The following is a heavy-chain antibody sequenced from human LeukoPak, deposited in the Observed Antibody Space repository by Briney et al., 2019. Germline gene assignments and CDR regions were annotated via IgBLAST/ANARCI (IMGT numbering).Heavy chain of an antibody. CDR2: IKSDGSST. D-gene: IGHD1-26*01. J-gene: IGHJ4*02. V-gene: IGHV3-74*01. Sequence: GGSLRLSCVASGFTFSNYWMHWVRQAPGKGLVWVSRIKSDGSSTNYADSVKGRFTISRDNAKNTLYLQMNSLRVEDTAVYKCVRDLGGSYGYWGQGTLVTVSS. CDR3: VRDLGGSYGY. CDR1: GFTFSNYW.